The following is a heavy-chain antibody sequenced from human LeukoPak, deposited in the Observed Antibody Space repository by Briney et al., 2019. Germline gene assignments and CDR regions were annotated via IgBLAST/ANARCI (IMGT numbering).Heavy chain of an antibody. CDR2: ISSSSSYT. Sequence: RAGGSLRLSCAASGFTFSDYYMSWIRQAPGKGPEWVSYISSSSSYTNYADSVKGRFTISRDNAKNSLYLQMNSLRAEDTAVYYCARGPPTYDILTGYIDYWGQGTLVTVSS. D-gene: IGHD3-9*01. J-gene: IGHJ4*02. CDR1: GFTFSDYY. CDR3: ARGPPTYDILTGYIDY. V-gene: IGHV3-11*06.